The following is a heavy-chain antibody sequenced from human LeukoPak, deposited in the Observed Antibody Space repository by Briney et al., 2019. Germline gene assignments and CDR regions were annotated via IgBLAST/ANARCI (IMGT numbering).Heavy chain of an antibody. CDR3: ARDNFSAGFDP. Sequence: ASVKVSCKASGYTFTSYYMHWVGQAPGQGLEWMGIINPSGGSTSYAQKFQGRVTMTRDTSTSTVYMELSSLRSEDTAVYYCARDNFSAGFDPWGQGTLVTVSS. CDR1: GYTFTSYY. CDR2: INPSGGST. V-gene: IGHV1-46*01. D-gene: IGHD3-3*01. J-gene: IGHJ5*02.